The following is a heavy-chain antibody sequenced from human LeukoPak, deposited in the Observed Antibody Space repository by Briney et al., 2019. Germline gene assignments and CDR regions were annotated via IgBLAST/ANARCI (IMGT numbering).Heavy chain of an antibody. D-gene: IGHD5-12*01. Sequence: PGGSLRLSCAASGFTFSSYEMNWIRQAPGKGLEWVSYISSSGSTIYYADSVRGRFTISRDNAKNSLYLQMNSLRAEDTATYFCAREGSGYFFDYWGQGTLVTVSS. CDR2: ISSSGSTI. J-gene: IGHJ4*02. V-gene: IGHV3-48*03. CDR1: GFTFSSYE. CDR3: AREGSGYFFDY.